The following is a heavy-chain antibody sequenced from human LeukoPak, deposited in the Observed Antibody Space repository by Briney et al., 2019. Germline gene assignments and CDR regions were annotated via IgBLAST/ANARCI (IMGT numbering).Heavy chain of an antibody. CDR1: GGTFSSYT. D-gene: IGHD3-3*01. Sequence: ASVKVSCKASGGTFSSYTISWVRQAPGQGLEWMGRIIPILGIANYAQKFQGRVTITAEKSTSTAYMELSSLRSEDTAVYYCARDFAYYDFWSGNIPGETLGYWGQGTLVTVSS. CDR2: IIPILGIA. J-gene: IGHJ4*02. CDR3: ARDFAYYDFWSGNIPGETLGY. V-gene: IGHV1-69*04.